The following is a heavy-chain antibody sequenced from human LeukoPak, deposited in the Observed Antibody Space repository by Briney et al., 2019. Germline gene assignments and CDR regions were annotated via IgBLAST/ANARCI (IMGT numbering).Heavy chain of an antibody. V-gene: IGHV3-21*01. D-gene: IGHD6-13*01. CDR2: ISSRSSQI. CDR3: AREGNSWYDY. Sequence: GGSLRLSCAASGFTFTTYTMHWLRQAPGKGLEGVSSISSRSSQIDYTDSVKGRFIISRDNAKNSLYLQMNSLRAEDTAVYYCAREGNSWYDYWGQGTLVTVSS. J-gene: IGHJ4*02. CDR1: GFTFTTYT.